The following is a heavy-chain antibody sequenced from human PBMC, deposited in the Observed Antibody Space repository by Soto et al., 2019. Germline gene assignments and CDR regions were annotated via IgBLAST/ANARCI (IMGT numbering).Heavy chain of an antibody. D-gene: IGHD3-22*01. CDR2: IKSKTDGGTT. Sequence: GGSLRLSCAASGFTFSNAWINWVRQAPGKGLEWVGRIKSKTDGGTTDYTETVKDRFAISRDDSNNMGYLQMNSLKIEDTAVYYCTTDSYSTIIIVRFDYWGHGTLVTVSS. J-gene: IGHJ4*01. CDR3: TTDSYSTIIIVRFDY. V-gene: IGHV3-15*07. CDR1: GFTFSNAW.